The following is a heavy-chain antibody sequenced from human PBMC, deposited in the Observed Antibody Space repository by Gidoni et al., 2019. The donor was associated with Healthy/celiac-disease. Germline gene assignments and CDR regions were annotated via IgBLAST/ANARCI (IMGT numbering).Heavy chain of an antibody. J-gene: IGHJ5*02. CDR3: AYSSGYANWFDP. V-gene: IGHV1-69*02. D-gene: IGHD3-22*01. Sequence: VQLVPSSAEVKKPGSSVTVYCKASGVTFSSYTISWVRQAPGQGLEWMGRIIPILGIANDAQKGQGRVTITADKSTSTAYMELSSLRSEETAVYYCAYSSGYANWFDPWGQGTLVTVSS. CDR1: GVTFSSYT. CDR2: IIPILGIA.